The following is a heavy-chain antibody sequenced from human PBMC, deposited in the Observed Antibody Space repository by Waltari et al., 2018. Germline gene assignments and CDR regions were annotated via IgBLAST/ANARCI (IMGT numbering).Heavy chain of an antibody. Sequence: QVQLIQSGAAVKKLGASLRVSCKVSGHTLTELSMHWVRQAPGKGLEWMAGFDPGDGDRLYARAFQGRITMTEDTPADTAYLELSSLRSNDTAIYFCATGLITISGVTNDFWGQGTLVTVSS. D-gene: IGHD3-3*01. J-gene: IGHJ4*02. V-gene: IGHV1-24*01. CDR2: FDPGDGDR. CDR3: ATGLITISGVTNDF. CDR1: GHTLTELS.